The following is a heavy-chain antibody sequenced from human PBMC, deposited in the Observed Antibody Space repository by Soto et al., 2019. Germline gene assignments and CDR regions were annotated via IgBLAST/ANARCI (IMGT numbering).Heavy chain of an antibody. J-gene: IGHJ4*02. CDR2: IYYNGRT. CDR3: ARDGSGYDFWSGPYFVDY. CDR1: GGSISTYY. V-gene: IGHV4-59*01. D-gene: IGHD3-3*01. Sequence: QVQLQESGPGLVKPSETLSLTCTVSGGSISTYYWSWIRQPPGKGLEWIGYIYYNGRTNYNPSLERPVTISLDTSNSQFSLKLSSVSAADTALYYCARDGSGYDFWSGPYFVDYWGPGTLVTVSS.